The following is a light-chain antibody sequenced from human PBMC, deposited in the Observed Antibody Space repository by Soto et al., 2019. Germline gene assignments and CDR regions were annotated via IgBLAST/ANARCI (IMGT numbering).Light chain of an antibody. Sequence: EIVLTQSPGTLSLSPGERATFSCRASQSVSSNYLAWYQQKPGQAPRPLISGASRRATGVPDRFSGSGSGTDFTLTISRLEPEDFAVYYCQQYGSSPWTFGQGTKVDIK. J-gene: IGKJ1*01. CDR2: GAS. CDR1: QSVSSNY. CDR3: QQYGSSPWT. V-gene: IGKV3-20*01.